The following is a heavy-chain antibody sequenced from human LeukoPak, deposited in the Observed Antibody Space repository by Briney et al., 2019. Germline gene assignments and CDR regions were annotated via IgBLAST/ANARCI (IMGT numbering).Heavy chain of an antibody. CDR1: GGSFSGYY. V-gene: IGHV4-34*01. Sequence: PSETLSLTCAVYGGSFSGYYWSWIRQPPGKGLEWIGEINHSGSTNYNPSLKSRVTISVDTSKNQFSLKLSSVTAADTAVYYCARQQTSSGYPFDYWGQGTLVTVSS. D-gene: IGHD3-22*01. CDR2: INHSGST. J-gene: IGHJ4*02. CDR3: ARQQTSSGYPFDY.